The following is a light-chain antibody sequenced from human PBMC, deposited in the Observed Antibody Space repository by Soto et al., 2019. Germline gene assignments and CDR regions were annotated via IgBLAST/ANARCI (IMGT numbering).Light chain of an antibody. V-gene: IGKV3-20*01. J-gene: IGKJ2*01. CDR2: ATS. Sequence: EFVLTQSPGTLSLSPGERATLSCSTSQSARSTYLAWYQQKPGQPPRLLIFATSSRATGIPDRFSGSGSGTDFNLTISRLEPEDFAVYYCQEYGGSPLYAFGQGTKLEIK. CDR1: QSARSTY. CDR3: QEYGGSPLYA.